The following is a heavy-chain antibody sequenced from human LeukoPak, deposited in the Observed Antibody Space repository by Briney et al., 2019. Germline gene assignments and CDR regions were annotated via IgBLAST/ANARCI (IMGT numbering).Heavy chain of an antibody. D-gene: IGHD3-22*01. Sequence: SETLSLTCAVYGGSFIGFHWNWIRQAPGKGLEWIGDINHSGSTNYNPSLTSRVTISVDPSKNQFSLNLSSVTAADTAVYYCARASGYYAQRYYYYYYMDVWGKGTTVTISS. CDR2: INHSGST. V-gene: IGHV4-34*01. J-gene: IGHJ6*03. CDR1: GGSFIGFH. CDR3: ARASGYYAQRYYYYYYMDV.